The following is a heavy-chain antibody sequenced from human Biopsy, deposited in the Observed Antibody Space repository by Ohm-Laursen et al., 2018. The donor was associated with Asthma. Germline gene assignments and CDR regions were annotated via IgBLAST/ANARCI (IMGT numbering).Heavy chain of an antibody. D-gene: IGHD3-9*01. J-gene: IGHJ3*02. CDR3: ARTYYDFLTEQVNDAFAM. V-gene: IGHV1-3*01. CDR1: GYTFINYA. Sequence: ASVKVSCKPSGYTFINYAIHWVRQAPGQRLEWMGWINAGNGNTKYSQKFQGRVTISRDTSASTAYMDLSSLRSEDTAVYYCARTYYDFLTEQVNDAFAMWGQGTMVTVSS. CDR2: INAGNGNT.